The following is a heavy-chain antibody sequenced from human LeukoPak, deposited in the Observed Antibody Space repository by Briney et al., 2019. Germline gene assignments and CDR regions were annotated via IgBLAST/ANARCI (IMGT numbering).Heavy chain of an antibody. CDR2: IYYSGST. D-gene: IGHD1-7*01. J-gene: IGHJ4*02. CDR3: ARGWSGTLDY. CDR1: GGSISSYY. V-gene: IGHV4-59*01. Sequence: SETLSLTCTVSGGSISSYYWSWIRQPPGKGLEWIGYIYYSGSTNYNPSLKSRVTISVDTSKNQFSLKLGSVTAADTAVYYCARGWSGTLDYWGQGTLVTVSS.